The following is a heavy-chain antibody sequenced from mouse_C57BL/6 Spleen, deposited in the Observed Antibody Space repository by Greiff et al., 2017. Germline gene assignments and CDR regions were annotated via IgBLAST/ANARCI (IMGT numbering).Heavy chain of an antibody. J-gene: IGHJ2*01. CDR3: ARWHPVVASDY. D-gene: IGHD1-1*01. CDR1: GYTFTSYW. Sequence: QVQLQQPGAELVKPGASVKMSCKASGYTFTSYWITWVKQRPGQGLEWIGDIYPGSGSTNYNEKFKSTATLTVDTSSSTAYMQLSSLTSEDSAVYYCARWHPVVASDYWGQGTTLTVSS. CDR2: IYPGSGST. V-gene: IGHV1-55*01.